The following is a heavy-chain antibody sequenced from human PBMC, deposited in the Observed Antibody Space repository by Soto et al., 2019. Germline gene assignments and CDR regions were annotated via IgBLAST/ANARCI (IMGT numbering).Heavy chain of an antibody. V-gene: IGHV3-53*01. J-gene: IGHJ5*02. CDR3: ARDKS. CDR1: GFTVNKNY. CDR2: IYSGDST. Sequence: TGGSLRLSCAASGFTVNKNYMGWVRQAPGKGLEWVSLIYSGDSTYYTDSVKGRFTISRDSSKNTLYLQMSSLRAEDTAVYYCARDKSWGPGTLVTVSS.